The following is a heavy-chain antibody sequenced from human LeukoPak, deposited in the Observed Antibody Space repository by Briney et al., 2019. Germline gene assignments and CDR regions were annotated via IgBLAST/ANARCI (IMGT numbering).Heavy chain of an antibody. J-gene: IGHJ4*02. D-gene: IGHD3-22*01. V-gene: IGHV1-2*02. CDR3: ARARNYYDSSGRTPRY. CDR2: INPNSGGT. Sequence: GASVKVSCKASGYTFTGYYMHWVRQAPGQGLEWMGWINPNSGGTNYAQKVEGGVTMNRDTSISTAYMELSRLRADDTAVYYCARARNYYDSSGRTPRYWGQGTLVTVSS. CDR1: GYTFTGYY.